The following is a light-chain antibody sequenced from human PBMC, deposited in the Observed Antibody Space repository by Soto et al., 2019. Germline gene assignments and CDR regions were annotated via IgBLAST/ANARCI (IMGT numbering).Light chain of an antibody. J-gene: IGLJ1*01. CDR1: SSNIRAGYD. CDR3: QTYDSSLSGFV. CDR2: DNT. V-gene: IGLV1-40*01. Sequence: QSVLTQPPSVSGAPGQTVTISCTGNSSNIRAGYDVHWYQQLLGTAPKLLIYDNTNRPSGVPDRFSGSKSATTASLAIAGVQAEDEADYYCQTYDSSLSGFVFGTGTKLTVL.